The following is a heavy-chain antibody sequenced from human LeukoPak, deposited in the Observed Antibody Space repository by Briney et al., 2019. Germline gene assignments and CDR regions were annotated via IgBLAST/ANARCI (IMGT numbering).Heavy chain of an antibody. CDR3: TRFLDIVGTTPHSGDDY. CDR2: LIGSDDST. Sequence: PGGSLRLSCAASGFTFSSHAMSWVRQAPGKGLEWVSSLIGSDDSTYYAESVKGRFTISRDNSKNTAYLQMNSLKTEDTAVYYCTRFLDIVGTTPHSGDDYWGQGTLVTVSS. D-gene: IGHD5-12*01. J-gene: IGHJ4*02. CDR1: GFTFSSHA. V-gene: IGHV3-23*01.